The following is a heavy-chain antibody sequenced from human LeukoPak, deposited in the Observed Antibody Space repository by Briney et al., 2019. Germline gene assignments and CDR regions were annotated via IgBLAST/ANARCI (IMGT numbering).Heavy chain of an antibody. J-gene: IGHJ4*02. CDR3: ASRDGYRIFDY. CDR1: GGSSSGYY. CDR2: INHSGST. V-gene: IGHV4-34*01. D-gene: IGHD5-24*01. Sequence: PSETLSLTCAVYGGSSSGYYWSWIRQPPGKGLEWIGEINHSGSTNYNPSLKSRVTISVDTSKNQFSLKLSSVTAADTAVYYCASRDGYRIFDYWGQGTLVTVSS.